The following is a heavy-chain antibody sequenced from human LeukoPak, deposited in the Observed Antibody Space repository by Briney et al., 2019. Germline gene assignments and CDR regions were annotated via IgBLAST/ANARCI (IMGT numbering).Heavy chain of an antibody. V-gene: IGHV1-18*01. Sequence: ASVKVSCKASGYTFTSYGISWVRQAPGQGLEWMGWISAYNGNTNYAQKLQGRVTMTTDTSTSTAYMELRSLRSDDTAVYYCAGAWLLWFGEAPYYFDYWGQGTLVTVSS. J-gene: IGHJ4*02. CDR1: GYTFTSYG. D-gene: IGHD3-10*01. CDR2: ISAYNGNT. CDR3: AGAWLLWFGEAPYYFDY.